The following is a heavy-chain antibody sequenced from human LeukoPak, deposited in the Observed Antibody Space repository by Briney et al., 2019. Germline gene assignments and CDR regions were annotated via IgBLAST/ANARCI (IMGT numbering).Heavy chain of an antibody. J-gene: IGHJ5*02. D-gene: IGHD2-15*01. V-gene: IGHV3-23*01. CDR1: GFTFSSYA. Sequence: GGSLRLSCAASGFTFSSYAMSWVRQAPGKGLEWVSAISGSGGSTYYADSVKGRFTISRDNSKNTLYLQMNSLRPDDTAVYYCMLPPWAEGGPWGQGTLVIVSS. CDR2: ISGSGGST. CDR3: MLPPWAEGGP.